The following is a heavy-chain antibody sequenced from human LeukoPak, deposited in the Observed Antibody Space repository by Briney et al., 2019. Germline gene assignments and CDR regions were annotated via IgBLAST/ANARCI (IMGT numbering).Heavy chain of an antibody. CDR3: ARGPYGSGSADFDY. CDR1: GYSISSGYY. CDR2: IYHSGST. J-gene: IGHJ4*02. Sequence: SSETLSLTCTVSGYSISSGYYWGWIRQPPGKGLEWIGSIYHSGSTYYNPSLKSRVTISVDTSKNQFSLKLSSVPAADTAVYYCARGPYGSGSADFDYWGQGTLVTVSS. V-gene: IGHV4-38-2*02. D-gene: IGHD3-10*01.